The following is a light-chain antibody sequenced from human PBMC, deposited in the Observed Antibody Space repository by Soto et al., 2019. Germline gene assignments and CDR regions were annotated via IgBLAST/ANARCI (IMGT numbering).Light chain of an antibody. CDR2: EVS. CDR3: SSFAGSNNFGV. Sequence: QSVLTQPPSASGSPGQSVTISCTGTSSDIGGYNYVSWYQQHPGKAPKLMIFEVSKRPSGVPDRFSVFKSGNTASLTVSGLQAEDEADYYCSSFAGSNNFGVFGTGTKVTVL. CDR1: SSDIGGYNY. V-gene: IGLV2-8*01. J-gene: IGLJ1*01.